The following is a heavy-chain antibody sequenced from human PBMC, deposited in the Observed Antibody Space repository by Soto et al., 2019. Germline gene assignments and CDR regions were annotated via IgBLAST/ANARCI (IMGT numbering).Heavy chain of an antibody. J-gene: IGHJ4*02. CDR3: AKDTAIVVVTDIDY. CDR2: ISGSGGST. V-gene: IGHV3-23*01. CDR1: GFTFSSYA. Sequence: VRLSCVASGFTFSSYAMSWVRQAPGKGLAWVSAISGSGGSTYYADSVKGRFTISRDNSKNTLYLQMNSLRAEDTAVYYCAKDTAIVVVTDIDYWGQGTLVTVSS. D-gene: IGHD3-22*01.